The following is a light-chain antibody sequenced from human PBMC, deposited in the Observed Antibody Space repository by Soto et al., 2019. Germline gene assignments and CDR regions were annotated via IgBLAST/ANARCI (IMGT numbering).Light chain of an antibody. CDR2: EVS. CDR3: SSYAGSNNLNV. J-gene: IGLJ1*01. V-gene: IGLV2-8*01. CDR1: SSDVGGYNY. Sequence: QSALTQPPSASWSPGQSVTISCTRTSSDVGGYNYVSWYQQHPGKAPKLMIYEVSKRPSGVPDRFSGSKSGNTASLTVSGLQAEDEADYYCSSYAGSNNLNVFGTGTKVTVL.